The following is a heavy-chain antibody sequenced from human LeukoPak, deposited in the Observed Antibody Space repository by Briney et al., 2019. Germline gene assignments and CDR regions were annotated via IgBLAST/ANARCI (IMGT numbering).Heavy chain of an antibody. CDR3: AVSVGIAVAGTTPFDC. V-gene: IGHV3-74*01. D-gene: IGHD6-19*01. J-gene: IGHJ4*02. CDR1: GFTFISYW. Sequence: GGSLRLSCAASGFTFISYWRHWVRQAPGKGLVWVSGINSDESSTSYADSVKGRFTISRDNAKNTLYLQMNSLRAEDTAVYYCAVSVGIAVAGTTPFDCWGQGTLVTVSS. CDR2: INSDESST.